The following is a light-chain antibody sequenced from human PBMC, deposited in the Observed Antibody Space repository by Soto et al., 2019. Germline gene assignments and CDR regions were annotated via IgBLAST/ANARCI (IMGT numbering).Light chain of an antibody. CDR1: SSNIGAGYD. J-gene: IGLJ1*01. Sequence: QPVLTQPPSVSGAPGQRVAISCTGSSSNIGAGYDVHWYRQLPGTAPKLLIYGNTNRPSGVPDRFSGSKSGTSASLAITGLQAEDEADYYCKSCDSRLSGCVFGTGTKLTVL. CDR3: KSCDSRLSGCV. V-gene: IGLV1-40*01. CDR2: GNT.